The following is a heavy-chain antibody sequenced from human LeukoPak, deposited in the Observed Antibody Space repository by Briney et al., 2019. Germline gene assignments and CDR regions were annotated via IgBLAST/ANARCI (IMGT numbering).Heavy chain of an antibody. CDR3: ARRSSTVVYYCYYGMDV. CDR2: IYHSGST. V-gene: IGHV4-30-2*01. J-gene: IGHJ6*02. CDR1: GGSISSGGYS. D-gene: IGHD2-15*01. Sequence: SLTLSLTCAVSGGSISSGGYSWSWIRQPPGKGLEWIGYIYHSGSTYYNPSLKSRVTISVDRSKNQFSLKLSSVTAADTAVYYCARRSSTVVYYCYYGMDVWGQGTTVTVSS.